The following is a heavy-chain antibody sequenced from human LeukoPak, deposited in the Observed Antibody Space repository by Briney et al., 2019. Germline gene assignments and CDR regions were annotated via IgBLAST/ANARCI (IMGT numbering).Heavy chain of an antibody. V-gene: IGHV3-21*01. D-gene: IGHD3-10*01. CDR2: ISSSSSYI. J-gene: IGHJ4*02. CDR1: GFTFSSYS. Sequence: GGSLRLSCAASGFTFSSYSMNWVRQAPGKGLEWVSSISSSSSYIYYADSVKGRFTISRDNAKNSLYLQMNSLRAEDTAVYYCARTTSGGFGELLYFDYWGQGTLVTVSS. CDR3: ARTTSGGFGELLYFDY.